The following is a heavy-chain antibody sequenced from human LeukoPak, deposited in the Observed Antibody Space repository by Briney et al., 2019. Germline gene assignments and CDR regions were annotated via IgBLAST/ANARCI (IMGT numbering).Heavy chain of an antibody. CDR1: GGTFSSYA. V-gene: IGHV1-69*04. J-gene: IGHJ5*02. Sequence: SVKVSRKASGGTFSSYAISSVRQAPGQGLEWMGRIIPILGIANYAQKFQGRVTITADKSTSTAYMELSSLRSEDTAVYYRARSGSRYPWGQGTLVTVSS. D-gene: IGHD3-3*01. CDR3: ARSGSRYP. CDR2: IIPILGIA.